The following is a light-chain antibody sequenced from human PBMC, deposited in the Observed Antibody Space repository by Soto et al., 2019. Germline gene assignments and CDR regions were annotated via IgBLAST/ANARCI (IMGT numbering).Light chain of an antibody. CDR1: SSNIGSNT. Sequence: QSVLTQPPSASGTPGQRVTISCSGSSSNIGSNTVNWYQQLPGTAPKLLISSNDQRPSGVPDRFSGSKSGTSASLAISGLQSEDKADYYCAAWDDSLDGVVFGRGTKLTVL. CDR3: AAWDDSLDGVV. V-gene: IGLV1-44*01. J-gene: IGLJ2*01. CDR2: SND.